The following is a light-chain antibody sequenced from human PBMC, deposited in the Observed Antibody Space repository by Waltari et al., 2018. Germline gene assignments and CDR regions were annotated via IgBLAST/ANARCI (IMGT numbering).Light chain of an antibody. CDR3: QQYNNWPPIT. CDR2: GAS. Sequence: EIVMTQSPATLSVSPGERAILSCRASQTISTNLAWDQQKPGQAPRLLIYGASTRATGVPVRCSGSGSGTEFTLTISSLQSEDFALYYCQQYNNWPPITFGQGTRLEIK. CDR1: QTISTN. V-gene: IGKV3-15*01. J-gene: IGKJ5*01.